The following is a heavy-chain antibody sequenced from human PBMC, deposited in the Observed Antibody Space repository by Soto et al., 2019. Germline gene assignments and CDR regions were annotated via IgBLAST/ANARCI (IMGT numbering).Heavy chain of an antibody. D-gene: IGHD3-9*01. J-gene: IGHJ4*02. CDR1: GFTFSDYY. Sequence: QVQLVESGGGLVKPGGSLRLSCAASGFTFSDYYMSWIRQAPAKGLEWVSYISSSSSYTNYADSVKGRFTISRDNAKNSLYLQMNSLRAEDTAVYYCVRPSSFFDSYYFAYWGQGTLVTVSS. CDR2: ISSSSSYT. V-gene: IGHV3-11*05. CDR3: VRPSSFFDSYYFAY.